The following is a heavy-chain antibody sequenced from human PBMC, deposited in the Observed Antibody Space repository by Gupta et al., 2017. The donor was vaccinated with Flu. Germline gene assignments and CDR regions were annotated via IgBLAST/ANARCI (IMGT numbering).Heavy chain of an antibody. CDR2: ISGYNGHT. CDR3: ARGAAGGYSGYDFDLDY. D-gene: IGHD5-12*01. V-gene: IGHV1-18*01. CDR1: GYTFSSYG. J-gene: IGHJ4*02. Sequence: QAQLVQSGAELKKPGASVKVSCKASGYTFSSYGISWVRQAPGQGLEWMGWISGYNGHTGYAKKLQGRVTLTKDTSTSTAYMELRSLRSEDTAVYYCARGAAGGYSGYDFDLDYWGQGTLVTVSS.